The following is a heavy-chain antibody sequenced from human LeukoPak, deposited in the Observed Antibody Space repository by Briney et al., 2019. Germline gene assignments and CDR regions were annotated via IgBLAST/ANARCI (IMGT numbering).Heavy chain of an antibody. CDR3: ARDFNVVPAAAFDY. CDR2: IKQDGSEK. CDR1: GFTFSSYW. J-gene: IGHJ4*02. D-gene: IGHD2-2*01. V-gene: IGHV3-7*01. Sequence: GGSLRLSCAAPGFTFSSYWMSWVRQAPGKGLEWVANIKQDGSEKYYVDSVKGRFTISRDNAKNSLYLQMNSLRAEDTAVYYCARDFNVVPAAAFDYWGQGTLVTVSS.